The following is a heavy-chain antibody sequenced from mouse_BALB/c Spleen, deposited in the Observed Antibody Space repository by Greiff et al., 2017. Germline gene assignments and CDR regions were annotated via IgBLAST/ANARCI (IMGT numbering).Heavy chain of an antibody. CDR3: ARHYYGSSLFDY. D-gene: IGHD1-1*01. V-gene: IGHV1S81*02. CDR2: INPSNGRT. J-gene: IGHJ2*01. Sequence: VQLQQPGAELVKPGASVKLSCKASGYTFTSYWMHWVKQRPGQGLEWIGEINPSNGRTNYNEKFKSKATLTVDKSSSTAYMQLSSLTSEDSAVYYCARHYYGSSLFDYWGQGTTLTVSS. CDR1: GYTFTSYW.